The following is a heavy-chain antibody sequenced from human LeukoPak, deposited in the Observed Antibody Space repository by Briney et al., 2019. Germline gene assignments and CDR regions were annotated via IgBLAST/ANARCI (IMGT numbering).Heavy chain of an antibody. D-gene: IGHD2-15*01. CDR1: GFTFSRYS. CDR2: ISTSSSYI. Sequence: GGSLRLSCTVSGFTFSRYSMNWVRQAPGKGLEWVSSISTSSSYIYYADSVKGRFTISRDNARNSLYLQMNTLRAEDTAVYSCARGADGVSSNSRGWFDPWGQGTLVTVSS. CDR3: ARGADGVSSNSRGWFDP. J-gene: IGHJ5*02. V-gene: IGHV3-21*01.